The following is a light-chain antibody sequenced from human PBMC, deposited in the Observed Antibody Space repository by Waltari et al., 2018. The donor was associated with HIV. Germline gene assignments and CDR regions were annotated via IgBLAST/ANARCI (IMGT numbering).Light chain of an antibody. CDR1: SSNIGNDN. CDR3: VGWDGSLSGYV. CDR2: KNY. V-gene: IGLV1-47*01. Sequence: QSVLTLPPSASGTPGQTVTISCSASSSNIGNDNVYWYQQLPGMSPKLLIYKNYQRPSGVPDRFAGSKSGTSASLAISGLRSEDEADYYCVGWDGSLSGYVFGAGTTVTVL. J-gene: IGLJ1*01.